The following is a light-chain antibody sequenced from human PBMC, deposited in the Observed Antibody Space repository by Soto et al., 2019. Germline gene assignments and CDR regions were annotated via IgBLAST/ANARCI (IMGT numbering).Light chain of an antibody. CDR3: QQLNSYPLT. V-gene: IGKV1-9*01. CDR1: QGISSY. CDR2: AAS. Sequence: DIQLTQSPSFLSASVGDRVTITCRASQGISSYLAWYQQKPGKAPKLLIYAASTLQSGVPSRFSVSVSGTEFTLTICSLQPEDFATYSCQQLNSYPLTFGGGTKVEIK. J-gene: IGKJ4*01.